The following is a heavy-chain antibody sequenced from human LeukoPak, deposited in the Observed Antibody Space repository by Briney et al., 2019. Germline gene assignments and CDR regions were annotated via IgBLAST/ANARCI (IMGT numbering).Heavy chain of an antibody. CDR3: ARRNYYDSSGYFVY. J-gene: IGHJ4*02. CDR1: GCTICSSSYY. V-gene: IGHV4-39*01. Sequence: SETLSLTCSVSGCTICSSSYYWGWIRQPPGKGLEWIGSFYYSGCTYYNPSLKSRVTISVDTPKNQFSLKLSSGTAADTAVYYCARRNYYDSSGYFVYWGQGTLVTVSS. D-gene: IGHD3-22*01. CDR2: FYYSGCT.